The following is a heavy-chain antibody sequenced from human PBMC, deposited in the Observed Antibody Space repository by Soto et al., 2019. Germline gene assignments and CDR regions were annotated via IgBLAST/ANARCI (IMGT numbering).Heavy chain of an antibody. D-gene: IGHD2-15*01. J-gene: IGHJ4*02. CDR2: IKEDGSEK. CDR3: SRDVVVGAKALNY. Sequence: LRLSCAASGFTLSNYWMTWVRQAPGKGLEGVANIKEDGSEKHYVDSVKGRFTISRDNAKNSLYLQMNSLRVEDTAVYFCSRDVVVGAKALNYWGQGALVTVSS. CDR1: GFTLSNYW. V-gene: IGHV3-7*01.